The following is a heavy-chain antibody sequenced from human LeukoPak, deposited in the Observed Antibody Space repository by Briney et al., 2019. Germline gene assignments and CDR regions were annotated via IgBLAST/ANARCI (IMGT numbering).Heavy chain of an antibody. D-gene: IGHD2-2*01. CDR1: GGSISSSTYY. CDR2: IYYGGST. CDR3: ARQCSSTSCYSC. V-gene: IGHV4-39*01. J-gene: IGHJ4*02. Sequence: SETLSLTCTVSGGSISSSTYYWGWIRQPPGKGLEWIGNIYYGGSTFYNPSLKSRVTISLDTSKSQFSLKLSSVTAADTAVYFCARQCSSTSCYSCWGQGTLVTVSS.